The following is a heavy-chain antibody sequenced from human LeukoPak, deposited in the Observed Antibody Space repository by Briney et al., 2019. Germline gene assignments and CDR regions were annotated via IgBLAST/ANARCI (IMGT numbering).Heavy chain of an antibody. Sequence: GEPLNISCQGSGYSFTSSWIGWVRQMPGKGLEWMGIIYPGDSDTRYSPSFQGQVTTSADKSISTAYLQWSSLKASDTAMYYCARQIYLCYGDYVDWFDPWGQGTLVTVSS. D-gene: IGHD4-17*01. CDR1: GYSFTSSW. CDR3: ARQIYLCYGDYVDWFDP. V-gene: IGHV5-51*01. J-gene: IGHJ5*02. CDR2: IYPGDSDT.